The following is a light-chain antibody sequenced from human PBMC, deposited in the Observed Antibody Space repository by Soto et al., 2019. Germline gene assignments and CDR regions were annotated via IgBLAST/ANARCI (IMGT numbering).Light chain of an antibody. CDR1: SSDVGGYNY. CDR3: SSYTSSSRYV. J-gene: IGLJ1*01. CDR2: EVS. Sequence: QSALTQPASVSGSPGQSITISCTGISSDVGGYNYVSWYQQHPGKAPKLMIYEVSNRPSGVSNRFSGSKSGNTASLTISGLQAEDEADYYCSSYTSSSRYVFGTGTKLTVL. V-gene: IGLV2-14*01.